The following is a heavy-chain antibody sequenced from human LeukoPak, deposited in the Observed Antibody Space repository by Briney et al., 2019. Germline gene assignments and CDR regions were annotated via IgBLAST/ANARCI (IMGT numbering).Heavy chain of an antibody. V-gene: IGHV3-48*03. CDR1: GFTFSSYE. D-gene: IGHD3-22*01. CDR2: ISSSGSTI. Sequence: PGGSLRLSCAASGFTFSSYEMNWVRQTPGKGLEWVSYISSSGSTIYYADSVKGRFTISRDNAKNSLYLQINSLRAEDTAVYYCARDDGSSGSWYFDYWGQGTLVTVSS. J-gene: IGHJ4*02. CDR3: ARDDGSSGSWYFDY.